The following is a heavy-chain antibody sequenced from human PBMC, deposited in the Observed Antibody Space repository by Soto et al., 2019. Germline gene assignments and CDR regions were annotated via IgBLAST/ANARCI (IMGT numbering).Heavy chain of an antibody. V-gene: IGHV4-34*01. Sequence: QVQLQQWGAGLLKPSETLSLTCAVYGGSFSGYYWSWIRQPPGKGLEWIGEINHSGSTNYNPSLKSRVTTSVDTSKNQFSLKLSSVTAADTAVYYCARGRALLLWFGEYNWFDPWGQGTLVTVSS. D-gene: IGHD3-10*01. CDR2: INHSGST. CDR3: ARGRALLLWFGEYNWFDP. J-gene: IGHJ5*02. CDR1: GGSFSGYY.